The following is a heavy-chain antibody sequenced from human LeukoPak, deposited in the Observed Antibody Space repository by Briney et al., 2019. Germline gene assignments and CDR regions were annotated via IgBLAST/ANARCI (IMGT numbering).Heavy chain of an antibody. CDR1: GFTFSSYE. Sequence: GGSLRLSCAASGFTFSSYEMNWVRQAPGKGLEWVSYISSSGSTIYYADSVKGRFTISRDNAKNSLDLQMNSLRAEDTAVYYCASYSSYCYYGMDVWGQGTTVTVSS. J-gene: IGHJ6*02. D-gene: IGHD6-6*01. CDR3: ASYSSYCYYGMDV. CDR2: ISSSGSTI. V-gene: IGHV3-48*03.